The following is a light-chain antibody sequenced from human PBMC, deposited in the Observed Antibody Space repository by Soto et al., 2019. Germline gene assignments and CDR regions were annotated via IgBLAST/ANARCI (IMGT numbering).Light chain of an antibody. CDR2: KAS. CDR1: QSISTW. J-gene: IGKJ4*01. Sequence: DIQMTQSPSTLSASVGDRVTITCRASQSISTWLAWYQQKPGKAPNLLIYKASNLEGGVLSRFSGSGSGTEFNITISSLQPDDFATYYCQQYNTYPLTFGGGTTVEIK. CDR3: QQYNTYPLT. V-gene: IGKV1-5*03.